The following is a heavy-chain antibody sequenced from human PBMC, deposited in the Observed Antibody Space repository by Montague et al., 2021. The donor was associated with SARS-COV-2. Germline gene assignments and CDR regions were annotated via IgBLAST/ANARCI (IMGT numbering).Heavy chain of an antibody. V-gene: IGHV4-39*07. CDR3: ARDLNEYSSSGGFDY. CDR2: IYYSGST. CDR1: GGSISSSSCY. J-gene: IGHJ4*02. Sequence: SETLSLTCTVSGGSISSSSCYWGWIRQPPGKGLEWIGSIYYSGSTYYNPSLKSRVTISVDTPKNQFSLKLSSVTAADTAVYYCARDLNEYSSSGGFDYWGQGTLVTVSS. D-gene: IGHD6-6*01.